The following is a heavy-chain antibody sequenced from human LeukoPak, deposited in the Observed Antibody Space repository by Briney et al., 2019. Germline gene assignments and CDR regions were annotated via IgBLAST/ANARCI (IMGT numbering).Heavy chain of an antibody. V-gene: IGHV4-59*01. CDR3: ARAKGDY. Sequence: SETLSLTCTVSGGSLSSYYWSWLRQPPGKGREGMGYIYYSGSTNYKPPLRSRVTISVNTSKTHYSLRVTSVTAADAAVYYCARAKGDYWGQGTLVTVSS. CDR2: IYYSGST. CDR1: GGSLSSYY. J-gene: IGHJ4*02.